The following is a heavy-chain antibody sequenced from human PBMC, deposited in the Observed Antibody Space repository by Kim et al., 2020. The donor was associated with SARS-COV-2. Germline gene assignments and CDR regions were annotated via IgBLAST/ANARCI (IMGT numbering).Heavy chain of an antibody. Sequence: GGSLRLSCAASGFTFSSYGMHWVRQAPGKGLEWVAVISYDGSNKYYADSVKGRFTISRDNSKNTLYLQMNSLRAEDTAVYYCAKDRLGFGINPLDYWGQGTLVTVSS. J-gene: IGHJ4*02. D-gene: IGHD3-16*01. CDR3: AKDRLGFGINPLDY. CDR1: GFTFSSYG. CDR2: ISYDGSNK. V-gene: IGHV3-30*18.